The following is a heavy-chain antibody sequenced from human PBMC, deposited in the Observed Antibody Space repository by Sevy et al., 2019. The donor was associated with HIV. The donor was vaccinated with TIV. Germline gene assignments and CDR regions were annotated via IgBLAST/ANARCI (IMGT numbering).Heavy chain of an antibody. D-gene: IGHD3-10*01. Sequence: GGSLRLSCAASGFTFTTYTMNWVRQAPGKGLEWVSSISGSSNYIYYADSVKGRFTISRDNAKNSLYLQMNSLRAEDTAVYYCARPYGSGSWEAFDIWGHGTMVTV. CDR2: ISGSSNYI. CDR3: ARPYGSGSWEAFDI. V-gene: IGHV3-21*01. CDR1: GFTFTTYT. J-gene: IGHJ3*02.